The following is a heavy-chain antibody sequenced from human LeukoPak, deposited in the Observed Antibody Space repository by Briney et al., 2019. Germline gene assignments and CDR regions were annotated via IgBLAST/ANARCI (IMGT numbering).Heavy chain of an antibody. CDR2: ISWNSYTI. CDR1: GFSFDEYA. V-gene: IGHV3-9*01. CDR3: AKDIRVLAAAGTWVDY. Sequence: GGSLRLSCAASGFSFDEYAMHWVRQAPGKGLEWVSAISWNSYTIDYADSVKGRFTISRDNAKNSLNLQMNSLRPEDTALYYCAKDIRVLAAAGTWVDYWGQGTLVTVSS. D-gene: IGHD6-13*01. J-gene: IGHJ4*02.